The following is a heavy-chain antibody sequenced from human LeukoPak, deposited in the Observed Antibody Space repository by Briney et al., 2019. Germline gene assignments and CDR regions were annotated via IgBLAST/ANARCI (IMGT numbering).Heavy chain of an antibody. V-gene: IGHV3-30*02. CDR1: GFTFSTSD. J-gene: IGHJ3*01. Sequence: GGSLRLSCAASGFTFSTSDMHWVRQAPGKGLEWVSCIQYDGSQENYSDSVKGRFTISRDNSRNTLYLQMYSLRPDGTAVYYCAKDLFFWGQGTVVTVSS. CDR2: IQYDGSQE. CDR3: AKDLFF. D-gene: IGHD3-9*01.